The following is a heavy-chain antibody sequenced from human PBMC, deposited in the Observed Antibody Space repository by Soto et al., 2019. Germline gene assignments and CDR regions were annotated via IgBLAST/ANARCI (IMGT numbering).Heavy chain of an antibody. Sequence: QVQLVQSGAEVREPGASVKVSCKASGYSFTSLDINWVRQTAGQGLEWMGWMEPSTGRTGYAQKFQGRVTMTRDTSINTAYMELTTLTSDDTAFYYCARGVSAGVDYWGQGTLFIVSS. CDR2: MEPSTGRT. CDR3: ARGVSAGVDY. D-gene: IGHD1-26*01. V-gene: IGHV1-8*01. CDR1: GYSFTSLD. J-gene: IGHJ4*02.